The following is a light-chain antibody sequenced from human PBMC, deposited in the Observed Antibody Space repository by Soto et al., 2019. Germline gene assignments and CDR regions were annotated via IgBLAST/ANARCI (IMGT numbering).Light chain of an antibody. Sequence: DIQMTQSPSTLSGSVGDRVTITCRASQTISSWLAWYQQKPGKAPKLLIYKASTLKSGVPSRFSGSGSGTEFTLTISSLQPDDFATYYCQQYNSYSEAFGKGTKV. CDR2: KAS. CDR3: QQYNSYSEA. J-gene: IGKJ1*01. V-gene: IGKV1-5*03. CDR1: QTISSW.